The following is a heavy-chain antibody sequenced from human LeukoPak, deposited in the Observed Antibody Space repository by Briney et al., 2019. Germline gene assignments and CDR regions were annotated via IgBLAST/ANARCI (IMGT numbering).Heavy chain of an antibody. CDR3: ARDGGLVTAIGLFDY. CDR1: GFTFSSYS. J-gene: IGHJ4*02. D-gene: IGHD2-21*02. Sequence: PGGSLRLSCAASGFTFSSYSMNWVRQAPGKGLEWVSSISSSSSYIYYAVSVKGRFTISRDNAKNSLYLQMNSLRAEDTAVYYCARDGGLVTAIGLFDYWGQGTLVTVSS. CDR2: ISSSSSYI. V-gene: IGHV3-21*01.